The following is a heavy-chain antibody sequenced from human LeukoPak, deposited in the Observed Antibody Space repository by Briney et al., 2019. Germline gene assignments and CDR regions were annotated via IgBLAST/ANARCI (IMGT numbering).Heavy chain of an antibody. D-gene: IGHD3-22*01. CDR1: GFTFSSYE. CDR2: ISSSSSYI. CDR3: ARVKRYYDSSGYYLAFFDY. Sequence: NPGGSLRLSCAASGFTFSSYEMNWVRQAPGKGLEWVSSISSSSSYIYYADSVKGRFTISRDNAKNSLYLQMNSLRAEDTAVYYCARVKRYYDSSGYYLAFFDYWGQGTLVTVSS. V-gene: IGHV3-21*01. J-gene: IGHJ4*02.